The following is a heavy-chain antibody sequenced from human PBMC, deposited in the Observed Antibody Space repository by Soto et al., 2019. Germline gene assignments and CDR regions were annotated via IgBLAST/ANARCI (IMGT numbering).Heavy chain of an antibody. D-gene: IGHD1-26*01. CDR1: GGTFSSYA. V-gene: IGHV1-69*13. CDR2: IIPIFGTA. J-gene: IGHJ4*02. Sequence: SVKVSCKASGGTFSSYAISWVRQAPGQGLEWMGGIIPIFGTANYAQKFQGRVTITADESTSTAYMELSSLRSEDTAVYYCARPSDRYSGSYYWYFDYWGQGTLVTVSS. CDR3: ARPSDRYSGSYYWYFDY.